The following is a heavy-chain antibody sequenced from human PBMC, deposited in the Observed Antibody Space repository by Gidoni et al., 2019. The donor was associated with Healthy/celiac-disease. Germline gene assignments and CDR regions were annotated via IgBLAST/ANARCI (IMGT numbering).Heavy chain of an antibody. CDR2: MNPNSGNT. V-gene: IGHV1-8*01. CDR3: AIRGGGRLHAHNFDY. Sequence: QVYLAQSGAEVKKPGAPQKVSSNASGYTLTRYDINWVRQATGQGLEWVGWMNPNSGNTGYAQKFQDKVTMTRNTSISTTYMELSSLRSEDTAVYYCAIRGGGRLHAHNFDYWGQGTLVTVSS. CDR1: GYTLTRYD. J-gene: IGHJ4*02. D-gene: IGHD4-4*01.